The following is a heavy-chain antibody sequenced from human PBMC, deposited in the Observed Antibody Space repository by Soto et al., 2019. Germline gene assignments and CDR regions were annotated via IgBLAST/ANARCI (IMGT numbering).Heavy chain of an antibody. CDR2: IYYSGST. CDR1: GGSISSGDYY. Sequence: PSETLSLTCAVSGGSISSGDYYWSWIRQPPGKGLEWIGYIYYSGSTYYNPSLKSRVTISVDTSKNQFSLKLSSVTAADTAVYYCARGLDILTGYSEFDPWGQGTLVTVSS. V-gene: IGHV4-30-4*01. CDR3: ARGLDILTGYSEFDP. J-gene: IGHJ5*02. D-gene: IGHD3-9*01.